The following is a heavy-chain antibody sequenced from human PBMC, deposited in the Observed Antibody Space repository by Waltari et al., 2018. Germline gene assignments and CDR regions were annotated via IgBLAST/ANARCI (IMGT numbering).Heavy chain of an antibody. CDR3: ARGVAAAIGWFDP. CDR2: ISSSSGYI. J-gene: IGHJ5*02. D-gene: IGHD6-13*01. V-gene: IGHV3-21*01. CDR1: GFTFSSYS. Sequence: EVQLVESGGGLVKPGGSLRLSCAASGFTFSSYSRNWVRQAPGKGLEWVSSISSSSGYIYYADSVKGRFTISRDNAKNSLYLQMNSLRAEDTAVYYCARGVAAAIGWFDPWGQGTLVTVSS.